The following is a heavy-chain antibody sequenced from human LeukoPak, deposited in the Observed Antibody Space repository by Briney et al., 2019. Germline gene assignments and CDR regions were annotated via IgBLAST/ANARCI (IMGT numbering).Heavy chain of an antibody. CDR2: IGGGGTE. Sequence: GGSLRLSCAASGFTITTYAVNWVRQAPGKGLEWVSGIGGGGTEYYADSVKGRFIISSDGSQNLVHLRMNSLTVEDTAVYYCARAQGALDYWGQGTLVTVSS. CDR3: ARAQGALDY. CDR1: GFTITTYA. J-gene: IGHJ4*02. D-gene: IGHD1-26*01. V-gene: IGHV3-23*01.